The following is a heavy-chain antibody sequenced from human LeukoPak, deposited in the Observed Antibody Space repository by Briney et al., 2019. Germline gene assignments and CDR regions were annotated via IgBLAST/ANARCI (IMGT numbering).Heavy chain of an antibody. D-gene: IGHD3-22*01. CDR3: ARAPHRGYYDSSGYPIGTEIEY. CDR2: IYYSGST. J-gene: IGHJ4*02. CDR1: GGSISSGDYY. Sequence: PSETLSLTCTVSGGSISSGDYYWSWIRQPPGKGLEWIGYIYYSGSTYYNPSLKSRVTISVDTSKNQFSLKLSSVTAADTAVYYCARAPHRGYYDSSGYPIGTEIEYWGQGTLVTVSS. V-gene: IGHV4-30-4*01.